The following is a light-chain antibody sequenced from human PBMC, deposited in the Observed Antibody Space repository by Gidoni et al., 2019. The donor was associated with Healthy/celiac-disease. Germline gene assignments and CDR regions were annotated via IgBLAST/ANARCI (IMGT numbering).Light chain of an antibody. CDR2: TAS. CDR3: QQASSFPGT. CDR1: QDISTS. J-gene: IGKJ1*01. Sequence: DIQMTQSPSSVSASVGDRVTMTCRASQDISTSLAWYQQKSGKAPTLLIYTASNLQSGVPSRFSGSGSGTDCTLTISSLQPEDFATYYCQQASSFPGTFXXXTKVEIK. V-gene: IGKV1-12*01.